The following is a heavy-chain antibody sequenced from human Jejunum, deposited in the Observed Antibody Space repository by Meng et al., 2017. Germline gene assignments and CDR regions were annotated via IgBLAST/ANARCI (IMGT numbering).Heavy chain of an antibody. CDR2: ISYDGSNK. Sequence: SCAASGFTFSSYAMHWVRQAPGKGLEWVAVISYDGSNKYYADSVKGRFTISRDNSKNTLYLQMNSLRAEDTAVYYCARDTGYSSGWYVYWGQGTLVTVSS. V-gene: IGHV3-30*04. CDR1: GFTFSSYA. J-gene: IGHJ4*02. D-gene: IGHD6-19*01. CDR3: ARDTGYSSGWYVY.